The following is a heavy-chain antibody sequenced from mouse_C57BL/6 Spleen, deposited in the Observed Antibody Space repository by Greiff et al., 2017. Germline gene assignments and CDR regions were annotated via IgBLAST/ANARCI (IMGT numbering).Heavy chain of an antibody. CDR3: VYYGSSYDY. V-gene: IGHV1-64*01. CDR2: IHPNSGST. Sequence: QVQLKQSGAELVKPGASVKLSCKASGYTFTSYWMHWVKQRPGQGLEWIGMIHPNSGSTNYNEKFKSKATLTVDKSSSTAYMQLSSLTSEDSAVYYCVYYGSSYDYWGQGTTLTVSS. J-gene: IGHJ2*01. D-gene: IGHD1-1*01. CDR1: GYTFTSYW.